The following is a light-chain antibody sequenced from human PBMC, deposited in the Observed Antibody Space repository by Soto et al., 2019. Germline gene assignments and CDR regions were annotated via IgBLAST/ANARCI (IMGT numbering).Light chain of an antibody. CDR3: QHCGASLWT. Sequence: EIMLTQSPGTLSLSPGERATLSCRASQSVSSSFLAWYQQKPGQAPRLLIYGASIRATGIPDRFSGSGSGTGFSLSISRMEPEDFAMYLCQHCGASLWTCGQGTNVEIK. CDR2: GAS. V-gene: IGKV3-20*01. J-gene: IGKJ1*01. CDR1: QSVSSSF.